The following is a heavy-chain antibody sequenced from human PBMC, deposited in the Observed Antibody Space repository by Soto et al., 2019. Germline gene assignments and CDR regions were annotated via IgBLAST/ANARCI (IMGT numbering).Heavy chain of an antibody. CDR3: ERDXHSSGWYLGGMDV. V-gene: IGHV3-53*01. D-gene: IGHD6-19*01. Sequence: SLRLSCAASGFTVSSNYMSWVRQAPGKGLEWVSVIYSGGSTYYADSVKGRFTISRDNSKNTLYLQMNSLRAEDTAVYYCERDXHSSGWYLGGMDVWGQGTTVTVSS. CDR1: GFTVSSNY. CDR2: IYSGGST. J-gene: IGHJ6*02.